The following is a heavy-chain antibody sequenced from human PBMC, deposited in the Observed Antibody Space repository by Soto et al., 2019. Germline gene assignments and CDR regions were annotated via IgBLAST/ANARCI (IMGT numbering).Heavy chain of an antibody. V-gene: IGHV1-46*01. CDR1: GYTFTSYY. CDR2: INPSGGST. D-gene: IGHD5-12*01. Sequence: ASVKVSCKASGYTFTSYYMHWVRQAPGQGLEWMGIINPSGGSTSYAQKFQGRVTMTRDTSTSTVYMELSSLRSEDTAVYYCARDESGYDLGGYYGMDVWGQGTKVTVSS. CDR3: ARDESGYDLGGYYGMDV. J-gene: IGHJ6*02.